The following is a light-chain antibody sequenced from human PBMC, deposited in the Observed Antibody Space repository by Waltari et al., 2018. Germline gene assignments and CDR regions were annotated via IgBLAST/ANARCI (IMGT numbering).Light chain of an antibody. CDR1: TSNIGAGHD. J-gene: IGLJ2*01. Sequence: QSVLTQPPSVSGTPGQRVTISCSGSTSNIGAGHDVHWYQHLPGTAPNLLIYSNNIGPAGVTGRFSGPKSGTSASLAITGLQAADEADYFCQSFDNMLSGGVVFGGGTKLAVL. CDR2: SNN. V-gene: IGLV1-40*01. CDR3: QSFDNMLSGGVV.